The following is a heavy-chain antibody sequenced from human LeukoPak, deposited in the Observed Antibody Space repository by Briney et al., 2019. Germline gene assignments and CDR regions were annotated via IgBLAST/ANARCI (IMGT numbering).Heavy chain of an antibody. J-gene: IGHJ5*02. CDR2: IYSSGST. D-gene: IGHD6-19*01. CDR3: ARGIGIAVAVALEGNWFDP. Sequence: KASETLSLTCTVSGASVSGSPYYWGWIRQPPGKGLEWIGSIYSSGSTYYNPSLKSRVTISVDTSKNQFSLKLSSVTAADTAVYYCARGIGIAVAVALEGNWFDPWGQGTLVAVSS. CDR1: GASVSGSPYY. V-gene: IGHV4-39*07.